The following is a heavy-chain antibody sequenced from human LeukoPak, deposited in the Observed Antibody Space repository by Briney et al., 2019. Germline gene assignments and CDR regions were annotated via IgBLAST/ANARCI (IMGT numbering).Heavy chain of an antibody. J-gene: IGHJ6*02. D-gene: IGHD6-13*01. Sequence: GGSLRLSCAASGFTFSDSYMSWIRQAPGKGLEWVSAISGSGGSTYYADSVKGRFTISRDNSKNTLYLQLNSLRAEDTAVYYCAKVPTQQLVDYYYYYGMDVWGQGTTVTVSS. V-gene: IGHV3-23*01. CDR3: AKVPTQQLVDYYYYYGMDV. CDR1: GFTFSDSY. CDR2: ISGSGGST.